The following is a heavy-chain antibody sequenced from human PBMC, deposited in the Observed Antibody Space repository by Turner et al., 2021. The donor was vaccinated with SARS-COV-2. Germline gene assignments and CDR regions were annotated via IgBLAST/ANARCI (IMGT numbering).Heavy chain of an antibody. CDR1: GFTFRRYE. V-gene: IGHV3-48*03. CDR3: ARDQYYDSSGYYFFRASYFDL. Sequence: EVQVVESGGGLVQPGGSLRLPCPASGFTFRRYEMNWVRQAPGEGLEWVSAISSSCRTIYYADSVKGRFTISRDNAKNSLFLQMNSLRAADTAVYYCARDQYYDSSGYYFFRASYFDLWGRGTLVTVSS. J-gene: IGHJ2*01. CDR2: ISSSCRTI. D-gene: IGHD3-22*01.